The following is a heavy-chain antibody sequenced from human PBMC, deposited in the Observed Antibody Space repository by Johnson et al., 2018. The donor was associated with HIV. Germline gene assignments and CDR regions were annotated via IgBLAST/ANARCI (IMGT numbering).Heavy chain of an antibody. Sequence: QMLLVESGGGLVKPGASLRLSCAASGFSLSDYYMSWIRQAPGKGLEWVSYVSGSSSGIYYADPVKGRFTISRDNAKNSLYLQMDSLRAEDTAVYYCAGVYMGSFRSTKGNDVFDMWGQVTMVTVSS. V-gene: IGHV3-11*04. D-gene: IGHD1-26*01. CDR1: GFSLSDYY. CDR2: VSGSSSGI. CDR3: AGVYMGSFRSTKGNDVFDM. J-gene: IGHJ3*02.